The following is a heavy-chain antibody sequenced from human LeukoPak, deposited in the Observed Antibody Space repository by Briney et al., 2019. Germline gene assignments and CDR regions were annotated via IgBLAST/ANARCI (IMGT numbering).Heavy chain of an antibody. V-gene: IGHV3-23*01. CDR3: AKNGCEASCSDFPGDR. D-gene: IGHD2-15*01. CDR1: GFTFHIYA. CDR2: INGGGDVT. Sequence: GGSLRLSCAASGFTFHIYAMNWVRQAPGKGLEWVSAINGGGDVTFYADSVRGRFTIYRDNSKNTLYLQMNSLRAEDTAVYYCAKNGCEASCSDFPGDRWGQGSQVTVSS. J-gene: IGHJ5*02.